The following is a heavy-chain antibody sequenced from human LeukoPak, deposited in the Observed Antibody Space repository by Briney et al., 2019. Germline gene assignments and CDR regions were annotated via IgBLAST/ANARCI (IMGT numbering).Heavy chain of an antibody. CDR3: ARDPWGGGNWFDP. V-gene: IGHV4-39*02. D-gene: IGHD3-16*01. CDR2: IYYSGST. Sequence: SETLSFTCTVSGGSISSSTYYWGWIRQPPGKGLEWIGSIYYSGSTYYNPSLKSRVTISVDTSKNQFSLKLSSVTAADTAVYYCARDPWGGGNWFDPWGQGTLVTVSP. J-gene: IGHJ5*02. CDR1: GGSISSSTYY.